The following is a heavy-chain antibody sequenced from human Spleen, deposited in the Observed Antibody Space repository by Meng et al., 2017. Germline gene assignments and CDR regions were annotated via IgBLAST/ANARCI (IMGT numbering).Heavy chain of an antibody. D-gene: IGHD1-20*01. CDR2: INPKSGDT. J-gene: IGHJ4*02. V-gene: IGHV1-2*06. CDR1: GYNFPDYY. Sequence: ASVKVSCKPSGYNFPDYYIHWVRRAPGQGIEWMGRINPKSGDTHYAQKFQARVTMTGDTSISTAYMELSGLRSDDTAMYYCARLRGTVYNWHYFDSWGQGTLVTVSS. CDR3: ARLRGTVYNWHYFDS.